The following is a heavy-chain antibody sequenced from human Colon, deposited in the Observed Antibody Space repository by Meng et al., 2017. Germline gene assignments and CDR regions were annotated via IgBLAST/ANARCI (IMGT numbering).Heavy chain of an antibody. D-gene: IGHD3-10*01. CDR1: GGDINNYY. Sequence: QVQVQESGPGLVKPSETLSLTCTVSGGDINNYYWSWIRQSPGKGLEWLGCVYSSGSAYYSPSLKSRLNMSVDRTKNQLSLKVTSVTAADTAVYYCARGVETMIRGVKWYFDLWGRGALVTVSS. CDR3: ARGVETMIRGVKWYFDL. V-gene: IGHV4-4*07. CDR2: VYSSGSA. J-gene: IGHJ2*01.